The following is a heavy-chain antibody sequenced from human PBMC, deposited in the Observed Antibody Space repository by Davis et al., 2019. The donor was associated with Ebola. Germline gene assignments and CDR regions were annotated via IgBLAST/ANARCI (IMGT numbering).Heavy chain of an antibody. CDR1: GGSITSYY. J-gene: IGHJ5*02. CDR2: MYYSGST. V-gene: IGHV4-59*01. D-gene: IGHD3-10*01. CDR3: ARSFGSGIKGREINWFDP. Sequence: MPSETLSLTCTVSGGSITSYYWSWIRQPPGKGLDWIGYMYYSGSTNYNPPLKSRVTISVDTSKNQFSLKLSSVTAADTAVYYCARSFGSGIKGREINWFDPWGQGTLVTVSS.